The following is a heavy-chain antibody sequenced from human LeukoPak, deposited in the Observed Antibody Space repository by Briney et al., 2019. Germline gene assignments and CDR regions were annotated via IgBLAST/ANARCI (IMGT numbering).Heavy chain of an antibody. Sequence: SGGSLRLSCAASGFTFSSYEMNWVRQAPGKWLEWVSYISSSGSTIYYADSVKGRCTISRDNAKNSLYLQMHSLRAEDTAVYYCARDPYYGDYVVWGQGTLVTVSS. V-gene: IGHV3-48*03. CDR2: ISSSGSTI. J-gene: IGHJ4*02. CDR1: GFTFSSYE. CDR3: ARDPYYGDYVV. D-gene: IGHD4-17*01.